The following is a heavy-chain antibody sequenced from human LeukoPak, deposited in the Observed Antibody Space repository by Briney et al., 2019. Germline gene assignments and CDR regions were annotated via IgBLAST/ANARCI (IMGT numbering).Heavy chain of an antibody. CDR3: ARDLGGYTDY. V-gene: IGHV4-59*01. D-gene: IGHD5-18*01. CDR2: IYYSGST. Sequence: EASETLSLTCTVSGGSISSYYWSWIRQPPGKGLEWIGYIYYSGSTNYNPSLKSRVTISVDTSKNQFSLKLSSVTAADTAVYYFARDLGGYTDYWGQGTLVTVSS. CDR1: GGSISSYY. J-gene: IGHJ4*02.